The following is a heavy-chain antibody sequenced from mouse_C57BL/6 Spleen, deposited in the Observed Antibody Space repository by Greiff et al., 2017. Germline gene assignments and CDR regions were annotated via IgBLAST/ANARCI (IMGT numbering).Heavy chain of an antibody. V-gene: IGHV1-22*01. CDR3: ARFPYDYDSWFAY. CDR1: GYTFTDYN. D-gene: IGHD2-4*01. CDR2: INPNNGGT. J-gene: IGHJ3*01. Sequence: VQLQQSGPELVKPGASVKMSCKASGYTFTDYNMHWVKQSHGKSLEWIGYINPNNGGTSYNQKFKGKATLTVNKSSSTAYMELRSLTSEDSAVYYCARFPYDYDSWFAYWGQGTLVTVSA.